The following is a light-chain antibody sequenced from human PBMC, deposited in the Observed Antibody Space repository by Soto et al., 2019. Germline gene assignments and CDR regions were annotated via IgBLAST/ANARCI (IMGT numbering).Light chain of an antibody. V-gene: IGLV3-21*04. Sequence: VLTQPPSVSVAPGKTARITCGGNNIGSKSVHWYQQKPGQAPVLVIYYDSDRPSGIPERFSGSNSGNTATLTISRVEAGDEADDYCQVWDSSSDPWVFGGGTKLTVL. CDR2: YDS. J-gene: IGLJ3*02. CDR1: NIGSKS. CDR3: QVWDSSSDPWV.